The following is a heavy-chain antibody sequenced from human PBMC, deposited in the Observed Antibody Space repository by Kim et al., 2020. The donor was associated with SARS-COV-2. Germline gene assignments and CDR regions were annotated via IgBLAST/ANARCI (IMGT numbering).Heavy chain of an antibody. CDR3: ARHSGSCYFDY. D-gene: IGHD1-26*01. J-gene: IGHJ4*02. Sequence: YSTPSLKSRVTISVDTSKSQFSLNRSSVTAADTAVYYCARHSGSCYFDYWGQGTLVTVSS. V-gene: IGHV4-39*01.